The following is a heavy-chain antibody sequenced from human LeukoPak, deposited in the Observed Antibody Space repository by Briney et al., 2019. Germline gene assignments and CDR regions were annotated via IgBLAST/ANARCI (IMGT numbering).Heavy chain of an antibody. CDR3: AREYCSGGRCYSGAFDI. D-gene: IGHD2-15*01. CDR2: IKEDGNEK. J-gene: IGHJ3*02. Sequence: NWVRQAXGKGLEWVANIKEDGNEKYYVDYVKGQFTISRDNAKNSLFLQMNSLRAEDTAVYYCAREYCSGGRCYSGAFDIWGQGTLVSVSS. V-gene: IGHV3-7*01.